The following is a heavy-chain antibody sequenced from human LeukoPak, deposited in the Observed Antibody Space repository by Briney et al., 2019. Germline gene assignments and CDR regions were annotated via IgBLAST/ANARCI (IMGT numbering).Heavy chain of an antibody. V-gene: IGHV3-7*01. CDR3: AGSGTWPGIIDI. J-gene: IGHJ3*02. D-gene: IGHD1-1*01. CDR2: IKQDGSEK. CDR1: GFTFSSYA. Sequence: PGGSLRLSCAASGFTFSSYAMSWVRQAPGKGLEWVANIKQDGSEKTFAGFVRGRFTISRDNARKSLDLQMNSLRAEDTAVYYCAGSGTWPGIIDIWGQGTMVTVSS.